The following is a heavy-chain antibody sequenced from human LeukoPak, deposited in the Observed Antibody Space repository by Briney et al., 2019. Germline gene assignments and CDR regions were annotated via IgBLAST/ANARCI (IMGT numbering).Heavy chain of an antibody. V-gene: IGHV3-23*01. CDR3: AKDGLPSVLGALGHFDY. J-gene: IGHJ4*02. CDR1: GFTFSNYA. Sequence: GGSLRLSCAVSGFTFSNYAMSWVRQAPGKGLEWVSGISGSGGRTYYADSVKGRFTISRDSSKNTLYLQMNSLRAEDTAVYYCAKDGLPSVLGALGHFDYWGQGTLVTVSS. CDR2: ISGSGGRT. D-gene: IGHD3-16*01.